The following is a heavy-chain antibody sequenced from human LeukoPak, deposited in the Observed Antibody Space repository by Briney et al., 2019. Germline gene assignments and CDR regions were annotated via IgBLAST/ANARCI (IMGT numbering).Heavy chain of an antibody. CDR2: INHSGST. D-gene: IGHD3-10*02. CDR3: ARGSWGPGATVRFDL. V-gene: IGHV4-34*01. J-gene: IGHJ2*01. Sequence: SETLSLTCAVYGGSFSGYYWSWIRQPPGKGLEWIGEINHSGSTNYNPSLKSRVTISVDTSKNQFSLKLSSVTAADTAVYYCARGSWGPGATVRFDLWGRGTLVTVSS. CDR1: GGSFSGYY.